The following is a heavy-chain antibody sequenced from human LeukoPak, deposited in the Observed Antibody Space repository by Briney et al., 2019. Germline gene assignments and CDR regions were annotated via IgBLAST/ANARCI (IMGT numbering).Heavy chain of an antibody. D-gene: IGHD5-12*01. J-gene: IGHJ3*01. CDR1: GFTFSSYA. CDR2: IVGSGGST. Sequence: TGGSLRLSCAASGFTFSSYALSWVRQAPGKGPEWVSSIVGSGGSTYYADSVKGRFTISRDNSKNTVYLQMNSLRADDTAVYYCGKGSRDHSEATWGQGTMVTVSS. V-gene: IGHV3-23*01. CDR3: GKGSRDHSEAT.